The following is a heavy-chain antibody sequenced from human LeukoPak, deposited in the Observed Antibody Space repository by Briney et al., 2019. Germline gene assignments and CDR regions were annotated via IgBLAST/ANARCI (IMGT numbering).Heavy chain of an antibody. D-gene: IGHD2-15*01. CDR1: GFTFDGYA. J-gene: IGHJ4*02. Sequence: GGSLRLSCAASGFTFDGYAMHWVRQAPGKGLEWVSLISGDGGSTYYADSVKGRFTISRDNSKNSLYLQMNSLRTEDTALYYCAKDGGYCSGGSCYAPVTGIDYWGQGTLVTVSS. CDR3: AKDGGYCSGGSCYAPVTGIDY. V-gene: IGHV3-43*02. CDR2: ISGDGGST.